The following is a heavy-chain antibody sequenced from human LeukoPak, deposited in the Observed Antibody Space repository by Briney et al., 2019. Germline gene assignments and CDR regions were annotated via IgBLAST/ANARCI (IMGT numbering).Heavy chain of an antibody. CDR2: ISAYNGNT. CDR1: GYTFTSYG. J-gene: IGHJ4*02. D-gene: IGHD3-22*01. V-gene: IGHV1-18*01. Sequence: ASVKVSCKASGYTFTSYGISWVRQAPGQGLEWMGWISAYNGNTNYAQKLQGRVTMTTDTSTGTAYMELRSLRSDDTAMYYCARGSFSYYYDSSGYYLSLFDYWGQGTLVTVSS. CDR3: ARGSFSYYYDSSGYYLSLFDY.